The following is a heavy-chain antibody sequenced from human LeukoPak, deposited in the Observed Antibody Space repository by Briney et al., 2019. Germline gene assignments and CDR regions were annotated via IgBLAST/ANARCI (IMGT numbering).Heavy chain of an antibody. D-gene: IGHD3-3*01. CDR3: AKDLNDFWSGRRQFDY. V-gene: IGHV3-7*03. J-gene: IGHJ4*02. CDR2: IKQDGSEK. CDR1: GFTFSSYW. Sequence: GGSLRLSCAASGFTFSSYWMSWVRQAPGKGLEWVANIKQDGSEKYYVDSVKGRFTISRDNAKNSLYLQMNSLRAEDTAVYYCAKDLNDFWSGRRQFDYWGQGTLVTVSS.